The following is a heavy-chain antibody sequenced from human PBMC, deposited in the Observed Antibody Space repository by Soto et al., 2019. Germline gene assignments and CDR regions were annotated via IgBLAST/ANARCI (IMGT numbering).Heavy chain of an antibody. CDR2: IIGSGGST. J-gene: IGHJ4*02. V-gene: IGHV3-23*01. CDR3: AKASYYYGSGSYNPYYFDY. D-gene: IGHD3-10*01. CDR1: GFPFSSYA. Sequence: EGSLIISCAASGFPFSSYAMSWVRQAPGKGLEWVSAIIGSGGSTYYADSVKGRFTISRDNSKNTLYLQMNSLRAEDTAVYYCAKASYYYGSGSYNPYYFDYWGQGTLVTVSS.